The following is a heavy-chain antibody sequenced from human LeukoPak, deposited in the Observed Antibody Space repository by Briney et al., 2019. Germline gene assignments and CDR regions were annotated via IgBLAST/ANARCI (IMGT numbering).Heavy chain of an antibody. CDR3: ARDRYYYDSSGYYEFDY. V-gene: IGHV1-18*01. D-gene: IGHD3-22*01. J-gene: IGHJ4*02. CDR1: GYTFTSYG. CDR2: ISAYNGNT. Sequence: ASVKVSCKASGYTFTSYGISWVRRAPGQGLEWMGWISAYNGNTNYAQKLQGRVTMTTDTSTSTAYMELRSLRSDDTAVYYCARDRYYYDSSGYYEFDYWGQGTLVTVSS.